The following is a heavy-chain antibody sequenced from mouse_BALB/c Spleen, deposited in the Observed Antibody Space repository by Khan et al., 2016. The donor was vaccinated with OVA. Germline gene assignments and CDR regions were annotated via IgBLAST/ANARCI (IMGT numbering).Heavy chain of an antibody. CDR1: GYTFTSYV. V-gene: IGHV1S136*01. CDR2: IYPYNDDT. J-gene: IGHJ2*01. CDR3: AKKNYRYDVYFDY. Sequence: VQLQQSGPELVKPGASVKMSCKASGYTFTSYVMHWLRQKPGQGLEWIGYIYPYNDDTKYNEKFKGKATLTSDKSSSTAYMELSRLTSEDSAVYYCAKKNYRYDVYFDYWGQGTTLTVSS. D-gene: IGHD2-14*01.